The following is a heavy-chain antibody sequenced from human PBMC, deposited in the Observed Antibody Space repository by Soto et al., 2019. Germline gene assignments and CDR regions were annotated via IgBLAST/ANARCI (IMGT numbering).Heavy chain of an antibody. D-gene: IGHD3-10*01. CDR3: AHRGAYSSGSYLSRLDP. J-gene: IGHJ5*02. CDR1: GFSLTATAVG. V-gene: IGHV2-5*02. Sequence: QITLNESGPTLVTPTQTLTLTCTFSGFSLTATAVGVGWFRQSPGKALEWLAIIYWGDDRHYRPSLESKLTITQNTSKTQVVLTLTNVESSDTATYYCAHRGAYSSGSYLSRLDPWGQGILVTVSS. CDR2: IYWGDDR.